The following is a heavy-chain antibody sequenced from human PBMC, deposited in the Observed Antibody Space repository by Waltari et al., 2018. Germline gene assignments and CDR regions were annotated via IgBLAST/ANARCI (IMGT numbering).Heavy chain of an antibody. CDR2: IDYRGRT. Sequence: PQGKVMDGMGNIDYRGRTYSNPSLKSRVTISVDTSKHKFSLRLSSVTAADTVGYYGARRGGTAAGNGFDYWGQGTLGTVSS. J-gene: IGHJ4*02. V-gene: IGHV4-39*01. D-gene: IGHD6-13*01. CDR3: ARRGGTAAGNGFDY.